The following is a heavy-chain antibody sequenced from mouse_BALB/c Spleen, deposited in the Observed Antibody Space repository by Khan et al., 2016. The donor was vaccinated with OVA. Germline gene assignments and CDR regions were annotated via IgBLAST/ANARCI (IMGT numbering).Heavy chain of an antibody. Sequence: EVQLQESGPDLVKPSQSLSLTCTVTGYSITSDYAWNWIRQFPGNKLEWMGYINYSGGTSYLPSLKSRISITRDTSKNQFFLQLNSVTTEDSATYYCARWFTYWGQGTRVTVS. CDR3: ARWFTY. CDR2: INYSGGT. V-gene: IGHV3-2*02. CDR1: GYSITSDYA. J-gene: IGHJ3*01.